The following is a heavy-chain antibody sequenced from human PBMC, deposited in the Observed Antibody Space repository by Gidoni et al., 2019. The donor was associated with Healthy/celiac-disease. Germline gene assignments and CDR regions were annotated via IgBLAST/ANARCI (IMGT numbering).Heavy chain of an antibody. CDR1: GFTCSSYA. J-gene: IGHJ5*02. Sequence: EVQLLESGGGLVQPGGSLRLSCAASGFTCSSYAMSWVRQAPGKGREWFSAISGSGGSTHYADSVKGRFTISRDNSKNTLYLQMNSLRAEDTAVYYCAKDQTEYYDFWSGYSKNWFDPWGQGTLVTVSS. CDR2: ISGSGGST. CDR3: AKDQTEYYDFWSGYSKNWFDP. D-gene: IGHD3-3*01. V-gene: IGHV3-23*01.